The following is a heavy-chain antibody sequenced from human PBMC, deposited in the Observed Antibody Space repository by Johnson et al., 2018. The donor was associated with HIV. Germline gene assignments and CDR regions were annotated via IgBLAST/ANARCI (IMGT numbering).Heavy chain of an antibody. CDR2: ISDDGTYT. CDR3: VKGRGVAFYL. D-gene: IGHD3-16*01. Sequence: QLVESGGGVVQPGRSLRLSCAASRFSFSNYGMHWVRQAPGKGPEWLAIISDDGTYTNYADSVKGRFTISRDNSKNTMFLQLSGLRPEDTAVYYCVKGRGVAFYLWGQGTMVTVSS. CDR1: RFSFSNYG. V-gene: IGHV3-30*18. J-gene: IGHJ3*01.